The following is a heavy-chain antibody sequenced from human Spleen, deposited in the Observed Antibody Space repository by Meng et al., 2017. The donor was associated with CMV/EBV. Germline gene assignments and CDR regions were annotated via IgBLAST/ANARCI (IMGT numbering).Heavy chain of an antibody. CDR2: SSSSSSYI. V-gene: IGHV3-21*01. CDR1: GHICRRYS. CDR3: AGPPDFDY. J-gene: IGHJ4*02. Sequence: LRLLCAASGHICRRYSRNWVRKAPGKGLECVASSSSSSSYIDDADSVKGRFTISRDNAKNSLYLQMNSLRAEDTDGYYCAGPPDFDYWGQGTLVTVSS.